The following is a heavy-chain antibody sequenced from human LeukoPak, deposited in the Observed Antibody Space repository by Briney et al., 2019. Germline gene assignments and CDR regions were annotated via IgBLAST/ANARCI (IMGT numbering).Heavy chain of an antibody. CDR1: GFTFSSYA. CDR2: ISHDGTNR. CDR3: ARDGGSWSLSGY. Sequence: GGSLRLSCAASGFTFSSYAMHWVRQAPGKGLEWVAVISHDGTNRYYADSVKGRFTISRDDSKNTLYLQMNSLRVEDTAVYYCARDGGSWSLSGYWGQGILVTVPS. D-gene: IGHD2/OR15-2a*01. J-gene: IGHJ4*02. V-gene: IGHV3-30-3*01.